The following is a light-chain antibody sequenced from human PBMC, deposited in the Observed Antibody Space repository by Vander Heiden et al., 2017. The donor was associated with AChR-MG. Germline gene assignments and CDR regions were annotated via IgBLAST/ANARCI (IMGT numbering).Light chain of an antibody. CDR2: EGT. CDR3: CSYAGSSTFV. Sequence: QSARTQPASVSGSPGQPIPLSCNGTSSDVGSYNLVSWYRQHPGKAPKVMIYEGTKRPSGVSNRFSGSKSGNTASLTISGLQAEDEADYYCCSYAGSSTFVFGGGTKLTVL. J-gene: IGLJ2*01. CDR1: SSDVGSYNL. V-gene: IGLV2-23*03.